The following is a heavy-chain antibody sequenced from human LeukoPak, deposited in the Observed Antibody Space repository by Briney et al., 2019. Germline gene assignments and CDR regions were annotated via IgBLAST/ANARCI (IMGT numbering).Heavy chain of an antibody. Sequence: GESLQISCKGSGYIFSNYWIGWVRQMPGKGLEWMGIIYPSDSDTRYSPSFQGQVTISVDKSISTAYLQWSSLKASDTAMYFCARFAYGTDYFPGHYWGQGTLITVSS. J-gene: IGHJ4*02. CDR1: GYIFSNYW. D-gene: IGHD3-9*01. V-gene: IGHV5-51*01. CDR3: ARFAYGTDYFPGHY. CDR2: IYPSDSDT.